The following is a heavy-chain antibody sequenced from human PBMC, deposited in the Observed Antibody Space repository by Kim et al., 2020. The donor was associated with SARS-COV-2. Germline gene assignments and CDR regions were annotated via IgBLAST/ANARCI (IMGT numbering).Heavy chain of an antibody. Sequence: GGSLRLSCAASGFTFSSYAMSWVRQAPGKGLQWVSAISGSGGSTYYADSVKGRFTISRDNSKNTLYLQMHSLRAEDTAVYFCAKARGDYAWEVSDYWGQGTLVTVSS. CDR1: GFTFSSYA. D-gene: IGHD4-17*01. J-gene: IGHJ4*02. CDR3: AKARGDYAWEVSDY. V-gene: IGHV3-23*01. CDR2: ISGSGGST.